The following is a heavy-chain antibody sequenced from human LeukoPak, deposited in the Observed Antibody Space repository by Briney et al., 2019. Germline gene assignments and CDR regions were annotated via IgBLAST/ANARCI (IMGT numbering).Heavy chain of an antibody. D-gene: IGHD3-3*01. V-gene: IGHV4-59*11. CDR1: GGSISSHY. CDR2: IYYSGST. Sequence: SATLSLTCTVSGGSISSHYWSWIRQPPGKGLEWIGYIYYSGSTNYNPSLKSRVTISVDTSKNQFSLKLSSVTAADTAVYYCARTRYTYYDFWSGYSNDAFDIWGQGTMVTVSS. J-gene: IGHJ3*02. CDR3: ARTRYTYYDFWSGYSNDAFDI.